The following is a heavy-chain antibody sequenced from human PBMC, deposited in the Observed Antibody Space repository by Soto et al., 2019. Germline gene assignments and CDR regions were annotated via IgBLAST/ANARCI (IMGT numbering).Heavy chain of an antibody. CDR1: GGSFSGYY. V-gene: IGHV4-34*01. CDR2: INHSGST. D-gene: IGHD6-13*01. CDR3: ARYRDSSSWYYRRNYFDY. Sequence: SETLSLTCAVYGGSFSGYYWSWIRQPPGKGLEWIGEINHSGSTNYNPSLKSRVTISVDTSKNQFSLKLSSVTAADTAVYYCARYRDSSSWYYRRNYFDYWGQGTLVTVSS. J-gene: IGHJ4*02.